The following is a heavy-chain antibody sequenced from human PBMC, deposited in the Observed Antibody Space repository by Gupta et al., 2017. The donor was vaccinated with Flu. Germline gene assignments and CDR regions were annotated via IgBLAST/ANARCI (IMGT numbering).Heavy chain of an antibody. CDR2: IIPIFGTA. CDR3: ARVLGMTGDSGDYYFFY. V-gene: IGHV1-69*01. Sequence: QVQLVQSGAEVKKPGSSVKVSCKASGGTFSNYAISWLRQAPGQGLEWMGGIIPIFGTANYAQKFQGRVTITADESTTTAYMEMSSLRSEDTAVYYCARVLGMTGDSGDYYFFYWGQGILVTVSS. J-gene: IGHJ4*02. CDR1: GGTFSNYA. D-gene: IGHD2-21*01.